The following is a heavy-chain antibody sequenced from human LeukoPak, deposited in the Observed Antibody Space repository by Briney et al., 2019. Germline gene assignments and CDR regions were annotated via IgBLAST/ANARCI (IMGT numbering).Heavy chain of an antibody. J-gene: IGHJ1*01. CDR3: AKDEQELVRVYFEH. V-gene: IGHV3-23*01. Sequence: PGRSLRLACAAAGLTFSSYAMRSVRQAPGKWLELVSAISSSGGSTYSADSVQGRFTISRDNSKNTLYLQMNSLRAEDTDVYYCAKDEQELVRVYFEHWGQGTLVTVSS. CDR1: GLTFSSYA. D-gene: IGHD6-13*01. CDR2: ISSSGGST.